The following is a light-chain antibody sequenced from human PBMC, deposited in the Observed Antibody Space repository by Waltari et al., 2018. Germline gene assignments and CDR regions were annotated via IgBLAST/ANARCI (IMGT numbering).Light chain of an antibody. CDR2: ENT. Sequence: SLLTQPPSVSGAPGQTVTISVTGIGPGYDVHWSQQLPGTAPKIIIYENTNRPSGVPDRFSGSKSVTSASLAITGLQAEDEADYYCQSSDSTMSGSRVFGGGTKLTVL. CDR1: IGPGYD. CDR3: QSSDSTMSGSRV. V-gene: IGLV1-40*01. J-gene: IGLJ3*02.